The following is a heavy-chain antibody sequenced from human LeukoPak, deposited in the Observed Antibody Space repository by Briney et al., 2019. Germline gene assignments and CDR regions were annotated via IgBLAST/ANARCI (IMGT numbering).Heavy chain of an antibody. CDR1: GYTFTGYY. CDR3: ARDGYFGFNYSWHSDY. Sequence: ASVKVSCKASGYTFTGYYMHWVRQAPGQGLEWMGWINPNSGATNYAQKFQGRVTMTRDTSISTAYMELTSLRSDDTAVYYCARDGYFGFNYSWHSDYWGQGALVTVSS. J-gene: IGHJ4*02. D-gene: IGHD4-11*01. CDR2: INPNSGAT. V-gene: IGHV1-2*02.